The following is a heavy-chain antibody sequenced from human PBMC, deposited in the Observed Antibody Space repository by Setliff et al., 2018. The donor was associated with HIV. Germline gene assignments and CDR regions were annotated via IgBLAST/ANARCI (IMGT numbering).Heavy chain of an antibody. D-gene: IGHD5-12*01. CDR2: INPSGGST. V-gene: IGHV1-46*03. Sequence: ASVKVSCKTSGYTFTSYYMHWVRQAPGQGLEWMGIINPSGGSTSYAQKFQGRVTMTRDTSTSTVYMELSSLRSEDTAVYYCGRDYRSWIRAIGYWGQGTQVTVSS. CDR1: GYTFTSYY. CDR3: GRDYRSWIRAIGY. J-gene: IGHJ4*02.